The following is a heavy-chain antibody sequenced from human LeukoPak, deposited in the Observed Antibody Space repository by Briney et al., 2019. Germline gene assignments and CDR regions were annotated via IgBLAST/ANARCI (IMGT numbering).Heavy chain of an antibody. CDR1: GFSFSDYW. D-gene: IGHD4-17*01. V-gene: IGHV3-74*01. CDR2: IKSDGTNV. CDR3: AKDKQTVTYYFHY. Sequence: GGSLRLSCAGSGFSFSDYWMHWVRQAPGKGLLWVSSIKSDGTNVQYAESVKGRFTISRDNAKNTLYLQMNSLRADDTAVFYCAKDKQTVTYYFHYWGQGTLVTVSS. J-gene: IGHJ4*02.